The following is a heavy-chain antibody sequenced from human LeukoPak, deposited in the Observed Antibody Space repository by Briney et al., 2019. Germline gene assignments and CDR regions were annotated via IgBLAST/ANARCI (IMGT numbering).Heavy chain of an antibody. Sequence: AGGSLRLSCAASGFTFSTSTMNWVRQAPGKGLEWVSSISSRSSYIYYADSLKGRFTIPRDSAKNSLYLQMNSLRADDTAVYYCAREGSNKVLDYWGQGTLVTVSS. D-gene: IGHD4-23*01. CDR3: AREGSNKVLDY. CDR2: ISSRSSYI. V-gene: IGHV3-21*06. J-gene: IGHJ4*02. CDR1: GFTFSTST.